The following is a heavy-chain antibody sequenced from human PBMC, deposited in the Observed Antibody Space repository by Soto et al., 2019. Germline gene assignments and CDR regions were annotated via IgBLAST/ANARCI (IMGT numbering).Heavy chain of an antibody. CDR1: GFTFSSYG. CDR2: IWYDGSNK. J-gene: IGHJ6*02. V-gene: IGHV3-33*01. CDR3: ARDPNYYDSSGSVMGYYGMDV. D-gene: IGHD3-22*01. Sequence: GGSLRLSCAASGFTFSSYGMHWVRQAPGKGLEWVAVIWYDGSNKYYADSVKGRFTISRDNSKNTLYLQMNSLRAEDTAVYYCARDPNYYDSSGSVMGYYGMDVWGQGTTVTVSS.